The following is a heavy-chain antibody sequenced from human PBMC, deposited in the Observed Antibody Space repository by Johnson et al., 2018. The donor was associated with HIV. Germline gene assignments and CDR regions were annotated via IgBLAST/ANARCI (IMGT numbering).Heavy chain of an antibody. D-gene: IGHD1-26*01. Sequence: MQLVESGGGVVQPGRSLRLSCAASGFTFSSYAMHWVHQAPGKGLEWVANTKQDGSEKYYVDSVKGRFTISRDNAKNSLYLQMNSLRVEDTAVYYCARDSYSGGGSYSWGQGTMVTVSS. J-gene: IGHJ3*01. CDR1: GFTFSSYA. CDR2: TKQDGSEK. CDR3: ARDSYSGGGSYS. V-gene: IGHV3-7*03.